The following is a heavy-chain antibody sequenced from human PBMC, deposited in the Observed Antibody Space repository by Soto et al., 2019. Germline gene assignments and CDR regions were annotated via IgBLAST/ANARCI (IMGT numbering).Heavy chain of an antibody. V-gene: IGHV5-51*01. CDR2: IYPGDSDT. Sequence: GESLKISCKGSGYSFTSYWIGWVRQMPGKGLEWMGIIYPGDSDTRYSPSFQGQVTISADKSISTAYLQWSSLKASDTAMYYCARSTPYSSGWYYFDDWGQGTLVTLSS. CDR1: GYSFTSYW. CDR3: ARSTPYSSGWYYFDD. J-gene: IGHJ4*02. D-gene: IGHD6-19*01.